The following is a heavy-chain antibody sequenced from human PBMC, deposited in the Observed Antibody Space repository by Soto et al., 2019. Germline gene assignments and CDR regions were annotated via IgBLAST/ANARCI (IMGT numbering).Heavy chain of an antibody. J-gene: IGHJ4*02. CDR3: DGAVHLGELSPLRGGFDY. CDR1: GYTFTSYG. D-gene: IGHD3-16*02. Sequence: QVQLVQSGAEVKKPGASVKVSCKASGYTFTSYGISWVRQAPGQGLEWMGWISAYNGNTNYAQKLQVRVHMTTDTHKSTGYLELRRVRSDDTAVYYGDGAVHLGELSPLRGGFDYWGQGTLVTVSS. CDR2: ISAYNGNT. V-gene: IGHV1-18*01.